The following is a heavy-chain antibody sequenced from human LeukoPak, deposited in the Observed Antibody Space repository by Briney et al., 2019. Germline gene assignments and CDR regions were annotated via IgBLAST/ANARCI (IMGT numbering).Heavy chain of an antibody. D-gene: IGHD3-22*01. Sequence: PGGSLRLSCAASGFTFSSYSMNWVRQAPGKGLEWVSYISSSSSTIYYADSVKGRFTISRDNAKNSLYLQMNSLRAEDTAVYYCARVYYDSSGPVADYWGQGTLVTVSS. J-gene: IGHJ4*02. V-gene: IGHV3-48*04. CDR3: ARVYYDSSGPVADY. CDR2: ISSSSSTI. CDR1: GFTFSSYS.